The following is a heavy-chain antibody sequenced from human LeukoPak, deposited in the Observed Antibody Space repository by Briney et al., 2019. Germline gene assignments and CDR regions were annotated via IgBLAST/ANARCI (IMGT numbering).Heavy chain of an antibody. D-gene: IGHD7-27*01. V-gene: IGHV3-23*01. Sequence: PGGSLRLSCAASGFTFSSYAMSWVRQAPGKGLEWVSAISGSGGSTYYADSVKGRFTISRDNSKNTLYLQMDSLRAEDTAVYYCAKDLTLTGAYYFDYWGQGTLVTVSS. CDR2: ISGSGGST. CDR3: AKDLTLTGAYYFDY. CDR1: GFTFSSYA. J-gene: IGHJ4*02.